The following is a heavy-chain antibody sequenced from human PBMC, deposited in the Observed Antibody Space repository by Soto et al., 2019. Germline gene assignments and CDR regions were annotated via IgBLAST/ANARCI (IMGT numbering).Heavy chain of an antibody. CDR2: ISYDGSNK. D-gene: IGHD3-3*01. CDR1: GFTFSSYG. V-gene: IGHV3-30*18. Sequence: GGSLRLSCAASGFTFSSYGMHWVRQAPGKGLEWVAVISYDGSNKYYADSVKGRFTISRDNSKNTLYLQMYSLRAEDTAVYYCAKDRGYDFWSGYDFDYWGQGTLVTVAS. CDR3: AKDRGYDFWSGYDFDY. J-gene: IGHJ4*02.